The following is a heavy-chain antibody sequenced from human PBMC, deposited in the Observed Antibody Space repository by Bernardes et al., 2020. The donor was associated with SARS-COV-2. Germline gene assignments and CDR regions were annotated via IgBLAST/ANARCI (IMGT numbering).Heavy chain of an antibody. D-gene: IGHD4-17*01. V-gene: IGHV3-33*01. CDR2: LWYDGSNK. Sequence: GGSLRLSCAASGFTFSSYGMHWVRQAPGKGLEWVAVLWYDGSNKYYADSVKGRFTISRDNSKNTLYLQMNSLRAEDTAVYYCARDGGLRWSTDYWGQGTLVTVSS. CDR3: ARDGGLRWSTDY. CDR1: GFTFSSYG. J-gene: IGHJ4*02.